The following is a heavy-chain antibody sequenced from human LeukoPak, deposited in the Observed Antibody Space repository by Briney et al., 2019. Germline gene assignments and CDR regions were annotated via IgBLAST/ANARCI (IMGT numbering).Heavy chain of an antibody. V-gene: IGHV3-7*01. CDR2: MEGDGTIQ. J-gene: IGHJ3*02. CDR1: GFSLSSYW. Sequence: RPGGSLRLSCVGSGFSLSSYWLSWVRQAPGKGLEWVASMEGDGTIQYYLDSVKGRFTISRDNAKSSLYLQMNSLRAEDTAVYFYERDFPPHASDIWGQGTMVTVSS. CDR3: ERDFPPHASDI.